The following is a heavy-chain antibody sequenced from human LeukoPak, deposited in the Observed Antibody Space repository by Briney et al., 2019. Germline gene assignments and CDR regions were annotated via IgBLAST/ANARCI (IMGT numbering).Heavy chain of an antibody. CDR1: GGSISSYY. V-gene: IGHV4-59*08. Sequence: SETLSLTCTVSGGSISSYYWSWIRQPPGKGLEWIGYIYYSGSTNYNPSLKSRVTISVDTSKNQFSLKLSSVTAADTAVYYCARTHLGYCSGGSCYEMNWFDPWGQGTLVTVSS. D-gene: IGHD2-15*01. CDR3: ARTHLGYCSGGSCYEMNWFDP. CDR2: IYYSGST. J-gene: IGHJ5*02.